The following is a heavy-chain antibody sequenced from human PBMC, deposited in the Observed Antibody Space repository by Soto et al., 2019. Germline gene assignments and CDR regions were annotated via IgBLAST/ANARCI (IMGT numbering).Heavy chain of an antibody. CDR1: GYTFAGYY. Sequence: ASVKVSCKASGYTFAGYYMHWVRQAPGQGLEWMGWINPNSGGTNYAQKLQGRVTMTTDTSTSTAYMELRSLRSDDTAVYYCARDGSRIQLWPNYLDYWGQGTLVTVSS. D-gene: IGHD5-18*01. CDR3: ARDGSRIQLWPNYLDY. CDR2: INPNSGGT. J-gene: IGHJ4*02. V-gene: IGHV1-2*02.